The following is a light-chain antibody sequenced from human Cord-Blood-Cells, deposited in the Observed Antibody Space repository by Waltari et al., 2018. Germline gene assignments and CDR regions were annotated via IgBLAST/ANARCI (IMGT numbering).Light chain of an antibody. Sequence: QSALTQPASVSGSPGQSITISCTGTSSDVGGYNYVSWYQQHPGKAPKLMIYDVSNRPSGVSNRFSRSKSGNTASLTISGLQAEDEADYYCSSYTSSSTLFGTGTKVTVL. CDR3: SSYTSSSTL. CDR2: DVS. J-gene: IGLJ1*01. CDR1: SSDVGGYNY. V-gene: IGLV2-14*01.